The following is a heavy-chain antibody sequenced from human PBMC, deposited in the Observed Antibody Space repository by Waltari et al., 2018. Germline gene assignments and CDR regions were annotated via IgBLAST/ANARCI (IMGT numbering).Heavy chain of an antibody. CDR1: GYTFTGYY. V-gene: IGHV1-2*06. Sequence: QVQLVQSGAEVKKPGASVKVSCKASGYTFTGYYMHWVRQAPGQGLEWMGRNNPNSGGTNYAQKFQGRVTMTRDTSISTAYMELSRLRSDDTAVYYCARAPMSGAATGTFDFWGLGSLVTVSP. D-gene: IGHD6-13*01. CDR3: ARAPMSGAATGTFDF. CDR2: NNPNSGGT. J-gene: IGHJ4*02.